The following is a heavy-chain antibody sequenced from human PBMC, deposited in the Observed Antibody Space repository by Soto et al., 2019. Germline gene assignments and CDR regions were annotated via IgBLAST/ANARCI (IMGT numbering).Heavy chain of an antibody. V-gene: IGHV2-5*02. Sequence: SGPTLVKPTQTLTLTCSFSGFSLSTSGAGVGWIRQPPGEALELLAVIYWDDDKRYSPSLKNRVPIPKDTSKNQVVLTMTNMDPVDTATYYCIHPADGGYASPFDYWGQGILVTVSS. D-gene: IGHD5-12*01. CDR3: IHPADGGYASPFDY. CDR1: GFSLSTSGAG. J-gene: IGHJ4*02. CDR2: IYWDDDK.